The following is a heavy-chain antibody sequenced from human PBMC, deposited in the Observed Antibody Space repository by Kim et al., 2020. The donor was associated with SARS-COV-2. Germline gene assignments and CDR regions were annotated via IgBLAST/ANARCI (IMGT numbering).Heavy chain of an antibody. CDR1: GFTFSSYA. J-gene: IGHJ6*01. D-gene: IGHD6-19*01. V-gene: IGHV3-30*04. CDR2: ISSDGSNK. Sequence: GGSLRLSCAASGFTFSSYAMHWVRQAPGKGLEWVAVISSDGSNKYYVDPVKGRFTISRDNSKNTLYLQMNSLRAEDTAAYYCARDRAVAGNYYYYGMDV. CDR3: ARDRAVAGNYYYYGMDV.